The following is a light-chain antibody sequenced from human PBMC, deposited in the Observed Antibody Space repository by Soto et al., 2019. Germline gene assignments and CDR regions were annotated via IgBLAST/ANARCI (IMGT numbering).Light chain of an antibody. J-gene: IGLJ2*01. CDR3: SSYAGSNGVV. V-gene: IGLV2-14*01. Sequence: QSALTQPASVSGSPGQSITISCTGTSSDIGSYNYVSWYQQHPGRTPKLLIYGVTNRPSGVSNRFSGSKSGNTASLTISGLQAEDEADYYCSSYAGSNGVVFGGGTKLTVL. CDR2: GVT. CDR1: SSDIGSYNY.